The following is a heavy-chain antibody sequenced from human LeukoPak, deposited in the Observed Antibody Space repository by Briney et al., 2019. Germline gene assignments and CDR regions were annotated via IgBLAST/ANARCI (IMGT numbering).Heavy chain of an antibody. D-gene: IGHD1-1*01. CDR1: GFPFMTYA. V-gene: IGHV3-48*01. CDR3: ARVVPVHEYYNSYMDV. CDR2: LTRGSSNI. Sequence: GGSLRLSCEASGFPFMTYAMNSTRQSPGKGLEWVAFLTRGSSNIQYAESVKGRFTISRDNGKDSLFLQMNSLRAEDTAVYYCARVVPVHEYYNSYMDVWGKGTTVTVSS. J-gene: IGHJ6*03.